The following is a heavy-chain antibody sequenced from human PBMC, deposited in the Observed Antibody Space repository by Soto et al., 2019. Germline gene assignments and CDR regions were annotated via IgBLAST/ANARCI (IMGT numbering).Heavy chain of an antibody. V-gene: IGHV3-7*01. J-gene: IGHJ4*02. D-gene: IGHD3-22*01. CDR1: GFRIGDFW. CDR2: IKEDGSEK. Sequence: EVQLVESGGGLVQPGGSLRLSCAASGFRIGDFWMSWVRQAPGKGLQWVANIKEDGSEKYYVDSVKGRFTISRDTAKTSLYLQMSSLRGEDTAVYYSVRTVVVVVPDNFDHWGQGTLVTVSS. CDR3: VRTVVVVVPDNFDH.